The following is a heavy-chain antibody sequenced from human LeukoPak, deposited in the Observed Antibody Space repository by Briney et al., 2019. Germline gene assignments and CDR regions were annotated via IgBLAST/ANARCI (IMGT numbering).Heavy chain of an antibody. V-gene: IGHV3-21*01. CDR2: ISSSSSYI. CDR1: GFTFSSYS. J-gene: IGHJ4*02. CDR3: ARDGKEASSSWYRVDY. Sequence: GGSLRLSCAASGFTFSSYSINWVRQAPGKGLEWVSSISSSSSYIYYADSVRGRFTISRDNAKNSLYLQMNSLRAEDTAVYYCARDGKEASSSWYRVDYWGQGTLVTVSS. D-gene: IGHD6-13*01.